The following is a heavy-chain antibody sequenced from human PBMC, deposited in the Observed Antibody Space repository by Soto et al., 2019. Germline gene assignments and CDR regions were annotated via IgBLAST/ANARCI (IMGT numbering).Heavy chain of an antibody. J-gene: IGHJ6*02. Sequence: QVRLVESGGDLVKPGGSLRLSCEGYGFTFKDYYMRWIRQAPGQGLEWIAVITSGGRSTYYADSVRGRFTISRDDAKNSLYLQMNGLTVEDTALYYCARVPGLPRGMDVWGQGTTVSVSS. CDR3: ARVPGLPRGMDV. D-gene: IGHD3-16*01. V-gene: IGHV3-11*01. CDR1: GFTFKDYY. CDR2: ITSGGRST.